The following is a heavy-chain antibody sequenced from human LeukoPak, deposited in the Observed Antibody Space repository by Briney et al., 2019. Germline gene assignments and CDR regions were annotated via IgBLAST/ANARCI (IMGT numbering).Heavy chain of an antibody. Sequence: GGSLRLSCAASGFTVSSNYMSWVRQAPGKGLEWVSVIYSGGSTYHADSVKGRFTISRDNSKNTLYLQMNSLRAEDTALYYCARGYSRAAFDIWGQGTVVAVSS. CDR2: IYSGGST. CDR1: GFTVSSNY. J-gene: IGHJ3*02. V-gene: IGHV3-53*01. CDR3: ARGYSRAAFDI. D-gene: IGHD2-15*01.